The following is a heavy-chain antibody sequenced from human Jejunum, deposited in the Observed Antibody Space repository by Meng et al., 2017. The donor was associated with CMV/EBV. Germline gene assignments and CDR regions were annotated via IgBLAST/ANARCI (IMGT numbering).Heavy chain of an antibody. CDR3: AKDPVGTTVNWFDP. Sequence: SGFTFSDYAMSWVRQAPGQGLEWVSGISSSGGTTYYAGSVKGRFTITRDNSKNTLYLQMNSLRAEDTAVYYCAKDPVGTTVNWFDPWGQGTLVTVSS. V-gene: IGHV3-23*01. D-gene: IGHD4-17*01. J-gene: IGHJ5*02. CDR2: ISSSGGTT. CDR1: GFTFSDYA.